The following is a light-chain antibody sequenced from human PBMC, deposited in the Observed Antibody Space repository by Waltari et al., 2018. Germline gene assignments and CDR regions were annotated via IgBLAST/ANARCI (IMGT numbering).Light chain of an antibody. CDR1: SPRSYY. Sequence: SSELTQDPAVSVAMGQTVRITCQGDSPRSYYASWYQQRPGQAPILVMYDKNNRPSGVPDRFSGSSSHNTGSLTIPGAQAEDEASEYWPSRDASGVAGSFGGGTKLTVL. CDR2: DKN. CDR3: PSRDASGVAGS. J-gene: IGLJ2*01. V-gene: IGLV3-19*01.